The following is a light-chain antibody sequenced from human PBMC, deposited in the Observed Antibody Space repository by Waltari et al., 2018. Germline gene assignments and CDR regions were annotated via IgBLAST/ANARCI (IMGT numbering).Light chain of an antibody. CDR1: PSVFSSTNSNNY. V-gene: IGKV4-1*01. CDR3: QQYYTTPCT. J-gene: IGKJ2*02. CDR2: WAS. Sequence: DIVLTQSPDSLALSLGERATISRRSSPSVFSSTNSNNYLAWYQQRPGQPPKLLFYWASTRVSGVPDRFDGSGSGTDFTLTISSLQAEDLAVYYCQQYYTTPCTFGQGTRLEIK.